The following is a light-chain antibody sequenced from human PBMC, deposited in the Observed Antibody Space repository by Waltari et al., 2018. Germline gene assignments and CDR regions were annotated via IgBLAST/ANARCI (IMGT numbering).Light chain of an antibody. CDR3: QQYDSTPPT. CDR1: QNLFYVPNNKNY. CDR2: WAS. V-gene: IGKV4-1*01. J-gene: IGKJ2*01. Sequence: DVVMTQSPDPLAVSLGERAPLHSKSSQNLFYVPNNKNYFGWYQQKPGHTPKLLIYWASTRESGVPDRFSGSGSGTDFTLTISSLQAEDVAVYYCQQYDSTPPTFGQGTKLEIK.